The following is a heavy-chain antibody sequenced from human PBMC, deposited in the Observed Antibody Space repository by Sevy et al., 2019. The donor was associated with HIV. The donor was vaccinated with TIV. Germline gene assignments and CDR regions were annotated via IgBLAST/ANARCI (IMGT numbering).Heavy chain of an antibody. J-gene: IGHJ4*02. V-gene: IGHV4-61*01. CDR1: GGSVSSGSYY. CDR2: IYYSGST. CDR3: ARGGNYYDSSGYYR. Sequence: SETLSLTCTVSGGSVSSGSYYWSWIRQPPGKGLEWIGYIYYSGSTYYNPSLKSRVTISVDTSKNQFSLKLSSVTAADTAVYYCARGGNYYDSSGYYRWGQGTLVTVSS. D-gene: IGHD3-22*01.